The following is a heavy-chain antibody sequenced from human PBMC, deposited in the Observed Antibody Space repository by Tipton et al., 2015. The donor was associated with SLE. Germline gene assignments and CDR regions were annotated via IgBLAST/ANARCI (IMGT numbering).Heavy chain of an antibody. CDR3: ARVDPRSSSSGLYDY. Sequence: SLRLSCAASGFRVSSNYMSWVRQAPGKGLEWVSVFYSGGSRYYADSVKGRFTISRDTSKNTLYLQMNSLRPEDTGVYYCARVDPRSSSSGLYDYWGQGTLVTVSS. CDR2: FYSGGSR. J-gene: IGHJ4*02. CDR1: GFRVSSNY. V-gene: IGHV3-53*05. D-gene: IGHD6-6*01.